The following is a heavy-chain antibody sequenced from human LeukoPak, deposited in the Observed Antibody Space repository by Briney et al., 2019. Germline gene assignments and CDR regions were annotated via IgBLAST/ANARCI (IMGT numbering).Heavy chain of an antibody. CDR2: IIPIFGTA. CDR3: ASDSSSSSYNWFDP. Sequence: GASVKVSCKASGGTFSSYAISWVRQAPGQGLEWMGGIIPIFGTANYAQKFQGRVTITADESTSTAYMELSSLRSEDTAVYYCASDSSSSSYNWFDPWGQGTLVTVSS. V-gene: IGHV1-69*13. J-gene: IGHJ5*02. CDR1: GGTFSSYA. D-gene: IGHD6-13*01.